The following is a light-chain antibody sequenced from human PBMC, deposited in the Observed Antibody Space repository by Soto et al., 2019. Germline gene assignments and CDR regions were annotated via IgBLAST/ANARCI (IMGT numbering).Light chain of an antibody. Sequence: QSALTQPRSVSGSPGQSVTISCTGTSSDVGDYDFVSWYHQHPGKVPKVIIYEVSERPSGVPDRFSGSKSGNTASLTISGLQAEDEAVYYCCSYAGGHTWVFGGGTQLTVL. CDR1: SSDVGDYDF. CDR3: CSYAGGHTWV. J-gene: IGLJ7*01. CDR2: EVS. V-gene: IGLV2-11*01.